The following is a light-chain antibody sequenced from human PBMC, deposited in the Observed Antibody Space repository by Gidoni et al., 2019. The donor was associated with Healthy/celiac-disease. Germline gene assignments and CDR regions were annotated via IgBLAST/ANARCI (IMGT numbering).Light chain of an antibody. J-gene: IGKJ3*01. CDR1: QDISNY. CDR3: QQYDNLPFT. CDR2: DAS. V-gene: IGKV1-33*01. Sequence: DIQMTQSPSSLSASVGDSVTITCQASQDISNYLNWYQQKPGKAPKLLIYDASNLETGAPSRFSGSGSGTDFTFTISSLQPEDIATDYCQQYDNLPFTFGPGTKVDIK.